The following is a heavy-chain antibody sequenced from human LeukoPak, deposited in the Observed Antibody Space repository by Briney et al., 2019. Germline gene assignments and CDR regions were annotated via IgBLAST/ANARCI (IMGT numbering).Heavy chain of an antibody. J-gene: IGHJ3*02. CDR3: GTPGYSGYDLAFDI. Sequence: PSQTLSLTCTVSGYSISSGYYWGWIRQPPGKGLEWIGSIYHSGSTYYNPSLKSRVTISVDTSKNQFSLKLSSVTAADTAVYYCGTPGYSGYDLAFDIWGQGTMVTVSS. CDR1: GYSISSGYY. CDR2: IYHSGST. V-gene: IGHV4-38-2*02. D-gene: IGHD5-12*01.